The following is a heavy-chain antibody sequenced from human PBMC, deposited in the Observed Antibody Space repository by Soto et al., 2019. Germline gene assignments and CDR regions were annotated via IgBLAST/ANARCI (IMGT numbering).Heavy chain of an antibody. J-gene: IGHJ4*02. Sequence: SETLSLTCTVSGGSISSYYWSWIRQPPGKGLEWIGYIYYSGSTNYNPSLKSRVTISVDTSKNQFSLRLSSVTAADTAVYYCARRYGGNFDYWGQGTLVTVSS. CDR1: GGSISSYY. CDR3: ARRYGGNFDY. D-gene: IGHD3-16*01. V-gene: IGHV4-59*01. CDR2: IYYSGST.